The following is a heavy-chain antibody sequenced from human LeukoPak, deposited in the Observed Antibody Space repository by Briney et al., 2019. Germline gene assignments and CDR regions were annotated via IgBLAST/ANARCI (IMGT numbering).Heavy chain of an antibody. CDR3: AKRNGISGSYSFDY. D-gene: IGHD3-10*01. V-gene: IGHV3-23*01. Sequence: GGSLRLSCAASGFTFSTYAMNWVRQAPGKGLEWVSAISGSGSSTHYADSVKGRFTISRDDSKNTLYLQMNSLRAEDTAVYYCAKRNGISGSYSFDYWGQGTLVTVSS. J-gene: IGHJ4*02. CDR2: ISGSGSST. CDR1: GFTFSTYA.